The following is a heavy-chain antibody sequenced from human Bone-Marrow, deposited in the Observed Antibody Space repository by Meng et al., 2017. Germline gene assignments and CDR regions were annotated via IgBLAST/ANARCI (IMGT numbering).Heavy chain of an antibody. CDR3: AKRIMVVTQGPDY. J-gene: IGHJ4*02. V-gene: IGHV3-72*01. CDR1: GFTLSDHY. CDR2: TRNRPRGYTT. Sequence: GGSLRLSCAASGFTLSDHYMDWVRQVPGKGLEWVARTRNRPRGYTTEYAASVEGRFTISRDGSKNSLFLQMSSLKTEDTAVYYCAKRIMVVTQGPDYWGQGTLVTFSS. D-gene: IGHD4-23*01.